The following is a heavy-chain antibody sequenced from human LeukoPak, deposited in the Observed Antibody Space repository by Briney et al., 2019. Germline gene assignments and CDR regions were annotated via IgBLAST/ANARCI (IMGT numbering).Heavy chain of an antibody. V-gene: IGHV3-74*01. Sequence: GGSLRLSCAASGFTFSSYWMHWVRQAPGKGLLWVSRINSDGTTTYYADSVKGRFTISRDNAKNTLYLQVNSLRAEDTAVYYCARGNYYGMDVWGKGTTVTVSS. CDR2: INSDGTTT. CDR3: ARGNYYGMDV. J-gene: IGHJ6*04. CDR1: GFTFSSYW.